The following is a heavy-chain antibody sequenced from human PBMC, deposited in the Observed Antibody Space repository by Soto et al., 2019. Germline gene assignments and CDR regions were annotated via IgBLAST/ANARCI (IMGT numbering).Heavy chain of an antibody. CDR1: GFTVSSNY. D-gene: IGHD6-19*01. CDR3: ARSGIAVAGTYYYYGMDV. Sequence: EVQLVESGGGLVQPGGSLRLSCAASGFTVSSNYMSWVRQAPGKGLEWVSVIYSGGSTYYADSVKGRFTISRDNSKCTXXRQMNSLRAEDTAVYYCARSGIAVAGTYYYYGMDVWGQGTTVTVSS. CDR2: IYSGGST. V-gene: IGHV3-66*01. J-gene: IGHJ6*02.